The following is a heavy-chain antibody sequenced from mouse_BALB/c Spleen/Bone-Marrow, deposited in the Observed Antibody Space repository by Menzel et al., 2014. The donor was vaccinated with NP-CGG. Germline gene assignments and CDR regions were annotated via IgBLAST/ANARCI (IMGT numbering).Heavy chain of an antibody. CDR2: INPSNGGT. V-gene: IGHV1S16*01. D-gene: IGHD1-1*01. CDR3: TYMGYYGSSYAMDY. Sequence: VQLQQSGAELVKPGASVKLSCKASGYTFTSYWMHWEKLRPGQGFEWMGEINPSNGGTNYNEKFKRKATLTVDKSSSTAYMQLSSLTSEDSAVYYCTYMGYYGSSYAMDYWGQGTSVTVSS. CDR1: GYTFTSYW. J-gene: IGHJ4*01.